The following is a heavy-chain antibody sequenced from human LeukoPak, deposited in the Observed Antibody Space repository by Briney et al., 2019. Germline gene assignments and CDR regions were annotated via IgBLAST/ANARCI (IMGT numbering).Heavy chain of an antibody. V-gene: IGHV4-34*01. CDR2: INHSGST. CDR3: ARRAGVRGVISDVDC. J-gene: IGHJ4*02. CDR1: GGSFSGYY. D-gene: IGHD3-10*01. Sequence: SETLSLTCAVYGGSFSGYYWSWIRQPPGKGLEWIGEINHSGSTNYNPSLKSRVTISVDTSKNQFSLKLSSVTAADTAVYYCARRAGVRGVISDVDCWGQGTLVTVSS.